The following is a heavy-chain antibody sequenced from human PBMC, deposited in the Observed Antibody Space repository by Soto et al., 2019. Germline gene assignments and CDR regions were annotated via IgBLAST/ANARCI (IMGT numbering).Heavy chain of an antibody. Sequence: KFQGRVTITRDTSASTAYMELSSLRSEDTAVYYCARVPSKGLLWDAFDMWGQGTMVTVSS. CDR3: ARVPSKGLLWDAFDM. J-gene: IGHJ3*02. V-gene: IGHV1-3*01. D-gene: IGHD3-10*01.